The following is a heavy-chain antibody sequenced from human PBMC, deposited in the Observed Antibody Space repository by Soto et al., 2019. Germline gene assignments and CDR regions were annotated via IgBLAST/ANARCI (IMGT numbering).Heavy chain of an antibody. Sequence: PGGSLRLSCAASGFTFSSYGMHWVRQAPGKGLEWVAVISYDGSNKYYADSVKGRFTISRDNSKNTLYLQMNSLRAEDTAVYYCAKIGFVHYDSSGYFADAFDIWGQGTMVTVSS. V-gene: IGHV3-30*18. CDR3: AKIGFVHYDSSGYFADAFDI. J-gene: IGHJ3*02. CDR2: ISYDGSNK. D-gene: IGHD3-22*01. CDR1: GFTFSSYG.